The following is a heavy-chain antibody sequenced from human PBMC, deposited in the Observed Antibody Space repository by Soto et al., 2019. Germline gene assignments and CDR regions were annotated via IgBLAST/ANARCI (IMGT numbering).Heavy chain of an antibody. D-gene: IGHD3-10*01. CDR3: ARARYYGSGSPNHPYYYYGMDV. CDR1: GFTFSSYW. J-gene: IGHJ6*02. CDR2: INSDGSST. Sequence: PGGSLRLSCAASGFTFSSYWMHWVRQAPGKGLVWVSRINSDGSSTSYADSVKGRFTISRDNAKNTLYLQMNSLRAEDTAVYYCARARYYGSGSPNHPYYYYGMDVWGQGTTVTVSS. V-gene: IGHV3-74*01.